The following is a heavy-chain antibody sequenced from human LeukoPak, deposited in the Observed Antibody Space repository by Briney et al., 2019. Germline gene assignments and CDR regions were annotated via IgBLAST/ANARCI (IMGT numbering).Heavy chain of an antibody. J-gene: IGHJ6*03. Sequence: SETLSLTCAVYGWSFSGYYWSWIRQPPGKGLEGIGEINHSGSTNYNPSRNSRGTISVDTSKNQFSLKLSSVTAADTAMYYCARGPAGRCSSTSCYTPGYYYYMDVWGKGTTVTVSS. CDR2: INHSGST. CDR3: ARGPAGRCSSTSCYTPGYYYYMDV. D-gene: IGHD2-2*02. V-gene: IGHV4-34*01. CDR1: GWSFSGYY.